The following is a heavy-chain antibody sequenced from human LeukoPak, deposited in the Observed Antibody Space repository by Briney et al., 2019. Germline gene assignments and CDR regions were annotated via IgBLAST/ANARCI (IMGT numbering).Heavy chain of an antibody. Sequence: SETLSLTCTVSGDSLNTYYWDWIRQLAGSGLEWIGRIYNNENTNYNPSLSGRVSMSVDTSKNQFSLMLKSVTAADTAVYYCARDKGVERLGGVYFDSWGQGILVIVSS. CDR2: IYNNENT. J-gene: IGHJ4*02. D-gene: IGHD2-8*01. V-gene: IGHV4-4*07. CDR1: GDSLNTYY. CDR3: ARDKGVERLGGVYFDS.